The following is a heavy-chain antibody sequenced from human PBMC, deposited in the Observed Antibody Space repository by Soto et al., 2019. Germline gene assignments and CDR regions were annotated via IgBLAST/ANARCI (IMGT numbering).Heavy chain of an antibody. CDR3: AGEMERGFDY. V-gene: IGHV3-30*04. Sequence: QVQLVESGGGVVQPGRSLRLSCAASGFTFSSYAMHWVRQAPGKGLEWVAVIAYDGRNKYYADSVKGRFTISRDNSKDTLYPEMNRLRIEDTAVYYCAGEMERGFDYWGQGTLVTVSS. CDR1: GFTFSSYA. J-gene: IGHJ4*02. CDR2: IAYDGRNK. D-gene: IGHD1-1*01.